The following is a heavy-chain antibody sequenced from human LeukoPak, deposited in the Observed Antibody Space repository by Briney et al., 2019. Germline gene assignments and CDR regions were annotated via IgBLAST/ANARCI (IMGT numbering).Heavy chain of an antibody. Sequence: SVKVSCKASGYTFTSYGISWVRQAPGQGLEWMGWISAYNGNTNYAQKLQGRVTMTTDTSTSTAYMELRSLRSDDTAVYYCARDSVRFLEWLGLDFDYWGQGTLVTVSS. J-gene: IGHJ4*02. CDR1: GYTFTSYG. CDR3: ARDSVRFLEWLGLDFDY. D-gene: IGHD3-3*01. CDR2: ISAYNGNT. V-gene: IGHV1-18*01.